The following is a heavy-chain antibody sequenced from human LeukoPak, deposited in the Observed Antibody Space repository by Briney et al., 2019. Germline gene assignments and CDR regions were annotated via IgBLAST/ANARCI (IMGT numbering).Heavy chain of an antibody. CDR1: GYSLSSGYY. J-gene: IGHJ4*02. Sequence: PSETLSLTCTVSGYSLSSGYYWGWIRPPPGKGLEWIGSIYHSGSTYYNPSLKSRVTISVDTSKNQFSLKLSSVTAADTAVYYCARKNVVVVAATLLNYFDYWGQGTLVTVSS. CDR3: ARKNVVVVAATLLNYFDY. V-gene: IGHV4-38-2*02. D-gene: IGHD2-15*01. CDR2: IYHSGST.